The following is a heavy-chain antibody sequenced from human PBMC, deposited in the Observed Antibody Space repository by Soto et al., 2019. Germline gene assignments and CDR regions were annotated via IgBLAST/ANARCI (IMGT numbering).Heavy chain of an antibody. D-gene: IGHD5-12*01. CDR2: IRSKAYGGTT. Sequence: GGSLRLSCTASGFTFGDYAMSWFRQAPGKGLEWVGFIRSKAYGGTTEYAASVKGRFTISRDDSKSIAYLQMNSMKTDETAVYYCTSEYSAPSSGYDRNYYYYYYMDVWGKGTTVTVSS. V-gene: IGHV3-49*03. J-gene: IGHJ6*03. CDR3: TSEYSAPSSGYDRNYYYYYYMDV. CDR1: GFTFGDYA.